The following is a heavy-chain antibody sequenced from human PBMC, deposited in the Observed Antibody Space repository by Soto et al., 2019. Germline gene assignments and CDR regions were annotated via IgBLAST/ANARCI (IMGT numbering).Heavy chain of an antibody. V-gene: IGHV4-38-2*01. CDR2: IFHTGGT. D-gene: IGHD2-15*01. CDR1: ASSVSSAYF. Sequence: SETLSLTCAVSASSVSSAYFWGWIRQPPGKGLEWIATIFHTGGTYYNPSLKSRVTISVDTSNNQFSLRLNSVTAAHTALYFCARTWLAGGTPADAFDIWGQGTMVTVSS. CDR3: ARTWLAGGTPADAFDI. J-gene: IGHJ3*02.